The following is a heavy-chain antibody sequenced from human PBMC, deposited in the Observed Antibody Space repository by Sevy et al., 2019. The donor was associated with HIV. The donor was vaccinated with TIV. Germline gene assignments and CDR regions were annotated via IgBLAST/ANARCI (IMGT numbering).Heavy chain of an antibody. CDR1: GFIFSNAW. D-gene: IGHD1-26*01. V-gene: IGHV3-15*01. J-gene: IGHJ4*02. CDR2: IKSKADGGTP. CDR3: GYSEYGYYYDY. Sequence: GGSLRLSCVASGFIFSNAWMSWVRQAPGKGLEWVGRIKSKADGGTPDYAAPVKGQFTISRDDSINMLYLQMNGLRTDDTAVYYCGYSEYGYYYDYWGQGTLVTVSS.